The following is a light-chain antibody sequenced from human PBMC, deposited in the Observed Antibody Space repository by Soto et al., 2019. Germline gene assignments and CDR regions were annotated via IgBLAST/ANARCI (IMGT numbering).Light chain of an antibody. CDR2: YDD. CDR3: SAWDDTLNGFV. V-gene: IGLV1-36*01. Sequence: QPVLTQPPSVAEAPRQRVTISCSGSSFNIGDNAVNWYQQFPGKAPKLLIYYDDLLPSGVSDRFSGSKSGTSASLVISGLQSDDEADYYCSAWDDTLNGFVFGTGTKLTVL. CDR1: SFNIGDNA. J-gene: IGLJ1*01.